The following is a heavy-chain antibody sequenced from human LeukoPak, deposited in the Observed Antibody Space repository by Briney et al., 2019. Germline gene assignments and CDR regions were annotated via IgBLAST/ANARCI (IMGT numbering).Heavy chain of an antibody. CDR2: ISYDGSNK. CDR3: ARARRFYGTSGHVDV. V-gene: IGHV3-30-3*01. Sequence: PGGSLRLSCAASGFTFSSYAMHWVRQAPGKGLEWVAVISYDGSNKYYADSVKGRFTISRDNSKNTLYLQMNSLRAEDTAVYYCARARRFYGTSGHVDVWGKGTTVTVSS. J-gene: IGHJ6*04. CDR1: GFTFSSYA. D-gene: IGHD2-2*01.